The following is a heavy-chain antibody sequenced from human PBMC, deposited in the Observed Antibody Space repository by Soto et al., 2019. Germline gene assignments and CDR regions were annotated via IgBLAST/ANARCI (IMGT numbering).Heavy chain of an antibody. Sequence: QVKLQESGPGLVKPSETLSLTCTVSGGSISSYYWSWIRQPPGKGLEWIGYIYYSGSTNYNPSLNSRVTRSVDTSKNQFCLKLTSVTAADTAVYYCARGGDSSGWSNWFDPWGQGTLVTVSS. CDR1: GGSISSYY. V-gene: IGHV4-59*01. D-gene: IGHD6-19*01. CDR2: IYYSGST. CDR3: ARGGDSSGWSNWFDP. J-gene: IGHJ5*02.